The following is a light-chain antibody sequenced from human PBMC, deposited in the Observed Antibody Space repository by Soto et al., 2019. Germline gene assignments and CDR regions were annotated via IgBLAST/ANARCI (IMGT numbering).Light chain of an antibody. CDR1: SSDVGSYNL. J-gene: IGLJ1*01. CDR3: CSYAGSITPHDV. V-gene: IGLV2-23*02. CDR2: EVS. Sequence: QSALTQPASVSGSPGQSITISCTGTSSDVGSYNLVSWYQQHPGKAPKLMIYEVSKRPSGVSNRFSGSKSGNTASLTISGLQAEYEADYYCCSYAGSITPHDVFGTGTKLTVL.